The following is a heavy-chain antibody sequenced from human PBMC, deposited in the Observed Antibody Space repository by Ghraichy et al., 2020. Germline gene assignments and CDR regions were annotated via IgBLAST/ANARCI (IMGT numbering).Heavy chain of an antibody. CDR2: ISHDESIT. V-gene: IGHV3-30*04. D-gene: IGHD6-19*01. J-gene: IGHJ5*02. CDR3: AREAGSSGSAGWFAP. CDR1: GISFSSSV. Sequence: GGSLRLSCVASGISFSSSVMHWVRQAPGKGLEWVALISHDESITHYADSVKGRFTISRDNSKNTLYVQLDSLRSEDTAVYYCAREAGSSGSAGWFAPWGQGTLVTVSS.